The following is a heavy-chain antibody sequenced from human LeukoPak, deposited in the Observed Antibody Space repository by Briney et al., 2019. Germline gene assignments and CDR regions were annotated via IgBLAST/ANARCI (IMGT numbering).Heavy chain of an antibody. CDR2: IHHSGIT. V-gene: IGHV4-39*01. D-gene: IGHD3-10*01. CDR3: ARQPHAFDNWFDP. CDR1: GGSISGSSHY. Sequence: SETLSLTCTVSGGSISGSSHYWGWIRQPPGQGLEWIGNIHHSGITYYNPSLKSRVTVSVDTSKNQFSLKLSSVTAADTAMYYCARQPHAFDNWFDPWGQGTLVTVSS. J-gene: IGHJ5*02.